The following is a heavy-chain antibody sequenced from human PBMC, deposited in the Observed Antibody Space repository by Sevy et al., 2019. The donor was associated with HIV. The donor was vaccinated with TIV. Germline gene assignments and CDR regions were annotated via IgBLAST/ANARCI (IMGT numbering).Heavy chain of an antibody. D-gene: IGHD3-10*01. CDR3: ARERDVLGSPRGFDP. J-gene: IGHJ5*02. V-gene: IGHV1-18*01. CDR1: GYTFTSYA. Sequence: ASVKVSCKASGYTFTSYAITWVRQAPGQGLEWMGWISTYNGHTNYAQKLQGRVTMTTDTSTRTAYMELRSLRSDDTAVYYCARERDVLGSPRGFDPWGQGTLVTVSS. CDR2: ISTYNGHT.